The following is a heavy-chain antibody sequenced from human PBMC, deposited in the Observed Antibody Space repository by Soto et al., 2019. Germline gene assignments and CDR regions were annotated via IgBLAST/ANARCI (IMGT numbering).Heavy chain of an antibody. CDR2: INGGNGNT. CDR1: GYTFTSYA. D-gene: IGHD1-26*01. J-gene: IGHJ4*02. Sequence: QVQLVQSGAEEKKPGASVKVSCKASGYTFTSYAMHWVRQAPGQRLEWMGWINGGNGNTKYSQKFQGRVTITRDTSASTDYMELSSLRSEDTAVYYCSRAVVGATTNNYWGQGTLVSVSS. V-gene: IGHV1-3*05. CDR3: SRAVVGATTNNY.